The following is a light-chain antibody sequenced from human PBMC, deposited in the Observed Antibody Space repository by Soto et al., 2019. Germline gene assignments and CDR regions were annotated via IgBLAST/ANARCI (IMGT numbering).Light chain of an antibody. V-gene: IGKV1-39*01. CDR3: QQSYSFPYT. J-gene: IGKJ4*01. CDR1: QSISNY. Sequence: DIQMTQSPSSLSASVGDRVTITCRASQSISNYLNWYQQKPGKAPKLLIYTASSLQSGVPSRFSGSGSETDFTLTISSLQPEDFATYYCQQSYSFPYTFGGGTKVDIK. CDR2: TAS.